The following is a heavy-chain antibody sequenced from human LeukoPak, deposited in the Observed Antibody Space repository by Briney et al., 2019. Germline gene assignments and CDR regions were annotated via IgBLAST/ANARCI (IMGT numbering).Heavy chain of an antibody. J-gene: IGHJ4*02. CDR1: GFTFSSYW. CDR2: IKQDGSEK. CDR3: AREKVGATRYFDY. Sequence: GGSLRLSCAASGFTFSSYWMSWVRQGPGKGLEWVANIKQDGSEKYYVDSVKGRFTISRDNAKNSLYLRMNSLRAEDTAVYYCAREKVGATRYFDYWGQGTLVTVSS. D-gene: IGHD1-26*01. V-gene: IGHV3-7*01.